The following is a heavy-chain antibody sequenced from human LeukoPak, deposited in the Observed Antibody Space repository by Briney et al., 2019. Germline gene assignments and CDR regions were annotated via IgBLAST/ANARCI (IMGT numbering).Heavy chain of an antibody. J-gene: IGHJ3*02. CDR2: ISSSSSTI. CDR3: ASTITPPTYYYGSGSYWGAFDI. Sequence: PGGSLRLSCAASGFTFSDYYMSWIRQAPGKGLERVSYISSSSSTIYYADSVKGRFTISRDNSKNTLYLQMNSLRAEDTAVYYCASTITPPTYYYGSGSYWGAFDIWGQGTMVTVSS. D-gene: IGHD3-10*01. V-gene: IGHV3-11*04. CDR1: GFTFSDYY.